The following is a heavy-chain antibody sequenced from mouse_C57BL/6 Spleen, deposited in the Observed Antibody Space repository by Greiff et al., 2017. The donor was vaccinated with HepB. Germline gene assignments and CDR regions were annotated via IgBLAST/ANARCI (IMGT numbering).Heavy chain of an antibody. CDR1: GYTFTSYG. V-gene: IGHV1-81*01. Sequence: LVESGAELARPGASVKLSCKASGYTFTSYGISWVKQRTGQGLEWIGEIYPRSGNTYYNEKFKGKATLTADKSSSTAYMELRSLTSEDSAVYFCAYYGTPGYYAMDYWGQGTSVTVSS. J-gene: IGHJ4*01. CDR2: IYPRSGNT. CDR3: AYYGTPGYYAMDY. D-gene: IGHD1-1*01.